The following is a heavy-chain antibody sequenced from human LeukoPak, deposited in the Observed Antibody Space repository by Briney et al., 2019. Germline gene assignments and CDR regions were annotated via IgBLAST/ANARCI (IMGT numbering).Heavy chain of an antibody. V-gene: IGHV3-74*01. Sequence: GGSLRLSCAASGFTFSSYWMHWVRQAPGKGLVWVSRINTDGSSTSYADSVKGRFTISRDNAKNTLYLQMNSLRAEDTAVYYCARDRDGYNHASDIWGQGTMVTVSS. CDR1: GFTFSSYW. D-gene: IGHD5-24*01. CDR2: INTDGSST. J-gene: IGHJ3*02. CDR3: ARDRDGYNHASDI.